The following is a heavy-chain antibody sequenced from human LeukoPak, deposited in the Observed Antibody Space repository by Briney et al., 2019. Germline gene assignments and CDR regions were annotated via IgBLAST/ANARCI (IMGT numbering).Heavy chain of an antibody. CDR2: ISSSGSTI. D-gene: IGHD5-12*01. V-gene: IGHV3-11*04. CDR1: GFTFSDYY. Sequence: GGSLRLSCAASGFTFSDYYMSWIRQAPGKGLEWVSYISSSGSTIYYADSVKGRFTIPRDNAKNSLYLQMNSLRAEDTAVYYCARVRGDYDYYYYYYYMDVWGKGTTVTVSS. J-gene: IGHJ6*03. CDR3: ARVRGDYDYYYYYYYMDV.